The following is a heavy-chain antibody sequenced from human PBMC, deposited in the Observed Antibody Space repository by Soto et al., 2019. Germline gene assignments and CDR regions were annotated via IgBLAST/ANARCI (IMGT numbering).Heavy chain of an antibody. D-gene: IGHD3-22*01. CDR1: RFTFSRYA. Sequence: QVQLVESGGGVVQPGRSLRLSCAASRFTFSRYAMHWVRQAPGKGLEWVAVISYDGRQKHYVDSVKGRFTISRDESDNTPYLQMSSLRPEDTAVYYCAKDGYFDTYYFDHWGQGTLVTVSS. CDR2: ISYDGRQK. CDR3: AKDGYFDTYYFDH. J-gene: IGHJ4*02. V-gene: IGHV3-30*04.